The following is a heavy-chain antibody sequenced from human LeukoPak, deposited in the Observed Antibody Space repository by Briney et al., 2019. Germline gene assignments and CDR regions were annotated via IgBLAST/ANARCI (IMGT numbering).Heavy chain of an antibody. J-gene: IGHJ6*04. CDR1: GCTFSSYS. Sequence: GGSLRLSCAAAGCTFSSYSMNWVRQAPGKGLEWVSSISSSSSYIYYADSVKGRFNISTDNDKNSLYLQMNSLRAEDTAVYYCAELGITMIGGVWGKGTTVTISS. V-gene: IGHV3-21*01. CDR3: AELGITMIGGV. CDR2: ISSSSSYI. D-gene: IGHD3-10*02.